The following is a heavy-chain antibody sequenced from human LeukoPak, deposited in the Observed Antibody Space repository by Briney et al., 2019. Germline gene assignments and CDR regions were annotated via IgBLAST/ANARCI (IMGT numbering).Heavy chain of an antibody. CDR2: IIPILGIA. Sequence: ASVKVSCKASGGTFSSYAISWVRQAPGQGLEWMGRIIPILGIANYAQKFQGRVTITADKSTSTAYMELSSLRSEDTAVYYCARVPAYSSGWYPFDYWGQGTLVTVSS. V-gene: IGHV1-69*04. CDR3: ARVPAYSSGWYPFDY. CDR1: GGTFSSYA. D-gene: IGHD6-19*01. J-gene: IGHJ4*02.